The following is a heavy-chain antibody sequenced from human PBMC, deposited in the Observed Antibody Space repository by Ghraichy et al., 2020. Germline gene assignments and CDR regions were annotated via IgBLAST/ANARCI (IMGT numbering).Heavy chain of an antibody. CDR1: GVTFRSTG. CDR3: ASSRCRISDCYKSGIFWFGNWFDS. D-gene: IGHD2-21*02. J-gene: IGHJ5*01. CDR2: IIPMFGTA. V-gene: IGHV1-69*13. Sequence: SVKVSCKASGVTFRSTGFSWVRQAPGQGLEWMGGIIPMFGTAEYAQKFQARVTVSADESTSTAYMEVSGLRSEDTAIYYRASSRCRISDCYKSGIFWFGNWFDSWGQGTQVTVSS.